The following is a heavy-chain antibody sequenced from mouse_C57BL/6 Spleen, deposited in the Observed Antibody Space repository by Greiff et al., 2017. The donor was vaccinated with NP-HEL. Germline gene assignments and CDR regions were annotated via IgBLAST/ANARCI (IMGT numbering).Heavy chain of an antibody. J-gene: IGHJ3*01. V-gene: IGHV1-69*01. Sequence: QVQLQQPGAELVMPGASVKLSCKASGYTFTSYWMHWVKQRPGQGLEWIGEIDPSDSYTNYNQKFKGKSTLTVDKSSSTAYMQLSSLTSEDSAVYYCAPNYYGNEGFAYWGQGTLVTVSA. CDR1: GYTFTSYW. CDR3: APNYYGNEGFAY. CDR2: IDPSDSYT. D-gene: IGHD1-1*01.